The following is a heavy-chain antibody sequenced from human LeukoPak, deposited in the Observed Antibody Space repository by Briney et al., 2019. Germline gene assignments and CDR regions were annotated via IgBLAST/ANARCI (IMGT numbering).Heavy chain of an antibody. D-gene: IGHD3-22*01. CDR3: ARNLRMYYYDRSGYYGLDY. J-gene: IGHJ4*02. Sequence: SQTLSLTCAISGDSVSSNSAAWNWIRPSPSRGLEWLGRTYYRSKWDNDYALSVKSRRNINPDTSKNQFFLQLNSVAPEDTAVYYCARNLRMYYYDRSGYYGLDYWGQGTLVTVSS. CDR1: GDSVSSNSAA. CDR2: TYYRSKWDN. V-gene: IGHV6-1*01.